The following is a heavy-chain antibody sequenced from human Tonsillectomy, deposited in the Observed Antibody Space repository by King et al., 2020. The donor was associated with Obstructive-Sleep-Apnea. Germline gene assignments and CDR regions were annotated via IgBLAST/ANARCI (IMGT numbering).Heavy chain of an antibody. Sequence: VQLQQWGAGLLQPSETLSLTCAVYGGSFSGYYWNWIRQPPGKRLEWIGEISHSGSPTYNPSLKSRVTISVDTSKNQFSLNLNSVTAADTAVYYCARRSTTTHVDVWGQGTTVTVSS. CDR1: GGSFSGYY. D-gene: IGHD2/OR15-2a*01. V-gene: IGHV4-34*01. J-gene: IGHJ6*02. CDR2: ISHSGSP. CDR3: ARRSTTTHVDV.